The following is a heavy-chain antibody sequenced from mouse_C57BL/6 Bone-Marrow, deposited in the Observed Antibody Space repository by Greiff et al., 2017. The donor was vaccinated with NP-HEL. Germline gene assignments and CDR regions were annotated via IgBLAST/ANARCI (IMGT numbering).Heavy chain of an antibody. Sequence: EVQLVESGGGLVQPKGSLKLSCAASGFTFNTYAMHWVRQAPGKGLEWVARIRSKSSNYATYYADSVKDRFTTSRDDSQSMLYLQMNNLKTEDTAMYDCVTVYYDYDEDWFAYWGRGTLVTVSA. CDR2: IRSKSSNYAT. V-gene: IGHV10-3*01. J-gene: IGHJ3*01. D-gene: IGHD2-4*01. CDR3: VTVYYDYDEDWFAY. CDR1: GFTFNTYA.